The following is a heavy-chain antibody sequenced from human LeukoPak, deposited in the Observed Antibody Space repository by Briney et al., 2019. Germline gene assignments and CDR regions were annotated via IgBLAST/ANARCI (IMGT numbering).Heavy chain of an antibody. V-gene: IGHV3-30*02. CDR3: AKNGDQRIYYHYMDV. CDR1: GFSFGTYG. Sequence: GVSLKISCAASGFSFGTYGMHWVRQAPGKGLEWVAFIPSDGRYKYYADSVKGRFTIYRENSKNTSYLQMNSLRPEDMAVYYCAKNGDQRIYYHYMDVWGKGTTVTVSS. CDR2: IPSDGRYK. J-gene: IGHJ6*03. D-gene: IGHD4-17*01.